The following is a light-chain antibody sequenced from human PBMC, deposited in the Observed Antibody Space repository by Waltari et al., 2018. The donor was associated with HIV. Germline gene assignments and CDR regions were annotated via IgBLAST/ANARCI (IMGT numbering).Light chain of an antibody. V-gene: IGLV7-46*01. CDR3: LLSYDGDVV. CDR2: DSN. Sequence: QPVVTQEPSLTVSQGGTVILTCASIARVVNRVHCLYSFQQMPGQAPKTLIFDSNNRYSWTPARFTGSFLGGKAALTLTGAQPEDDADYYCLLSYDGDVVFGGGTKLTVL. CDR1: ARVVNRVHC. J-gene: IGLJ2*01.